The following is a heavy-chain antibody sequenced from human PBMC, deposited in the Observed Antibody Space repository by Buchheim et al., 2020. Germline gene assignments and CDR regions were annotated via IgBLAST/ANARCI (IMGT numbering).Heavy chain of an antibody. J-gene: IGHJ4*02. Sequence: QVQLQQWGAGLLKPSETLSLTCTVSGGSISSGGYYWSWIRQHPGKGLEWIGYIYYSGSPYSNPSLKSRVTISVDTSKNQFSLKLSSVTAADTAVYYCAREVSSSSGPYVDYWGQGTL. CDR1: GGSISSGGYY. CDR2: IYYSGSP. V-gene: IGHV4-31*03. D-gene: IGHD6-6*01. CDR3: AREVSSSSGPYVDY.